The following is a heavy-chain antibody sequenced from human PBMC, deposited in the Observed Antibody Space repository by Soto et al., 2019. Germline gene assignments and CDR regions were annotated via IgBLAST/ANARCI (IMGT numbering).Heavy chain of an antibody. Sequence: GGSLRLSCAASGFTFSSYGMHWIRQAPGKGLEWVAVISYDGSNKYYADSVKGRFTISRDNSKNTLYLQMNSLRAEDTAVYYCAKDRDSSGYFDYWGQGTLVTVSS. CDR3: AKDRDSSGYFDY. D-gene: IGHD3-22*01. J-gene: IGHJ4*02. V-gene: IGHV3-30*18. CDR1: GFTFSSYG. CDR2: ISYDGSNK.